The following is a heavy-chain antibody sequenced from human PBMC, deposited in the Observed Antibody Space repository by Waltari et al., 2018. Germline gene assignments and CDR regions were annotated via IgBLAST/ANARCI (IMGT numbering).Heavy chain of an antibody. J-gene: IGHJ4*02. CDR1: GGSFSGYY. CDR3: ARGLGYCSGGSCYPLDY. V-gene: IGHV4-34*01. Sequence: QVQLQQWGAGLLKPSETLSLTCAVYGGSFSGYYWSWIRQPPGKGLEWIGEINHSGRTNYNPALKSRVTISVDPSKNQFSLKLSSVTAADTAGYYCARGLGYCSGGSCYPLDYWGQGTLVTVSS. D-gene: IGHD2-15*01. CDR2: INHSGRT.